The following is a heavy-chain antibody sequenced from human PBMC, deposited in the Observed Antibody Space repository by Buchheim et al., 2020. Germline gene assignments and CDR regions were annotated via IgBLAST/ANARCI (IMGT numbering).Heavy chain of an antibody. CDR3: ARMTTYDWNYGAWFDP. CDR2: ISSSGRST. D-gene: IGHD1-7*01. V-gene: IGHV3-11*01. J-gene: IGHJ5*02. CDR1: GFADYY. Sequence: QVQLVESGGGLVKPGGSLRLSCAASGFADYYMTWIRQAPGKGLEWVSHISSSGRSTYYADSVKGRFTISRDNAKESLYLQMNSLRAEDTAVYYCARMTTYDWNYGAWFDPWGQGTL.